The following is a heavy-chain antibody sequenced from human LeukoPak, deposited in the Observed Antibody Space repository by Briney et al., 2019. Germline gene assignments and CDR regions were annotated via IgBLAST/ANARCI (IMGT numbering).Heavy chain of an antibody. D-gene: IGHD3-10*01. CDR3: ARAYYYGSGSYGFDI. Sequence: SETLSLTCTVSGGSISSYYWSWIRQPPGKGLEWIGYIYYSGSTNYNPSLKSRVTISVDTSKNQFSLKLSSVTAADTAVYYCARAYYYGSGSYGFDIWGQGTMVTVSS. CDR2: IYYSGST. V-gene: IGHV4-59*01. CDR1: GGSISSYY. J-gene: IGHJ3*02.